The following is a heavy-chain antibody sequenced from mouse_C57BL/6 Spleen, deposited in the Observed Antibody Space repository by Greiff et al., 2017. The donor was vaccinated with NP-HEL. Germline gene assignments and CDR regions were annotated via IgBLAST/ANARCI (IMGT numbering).Heavy chain of an antibody. J-gene: IGHJ2*01. CDR1: GFNIKDYY. CDR2: IDPEDGET. V-gene: IGHV14-2*01. D-gene: IGHD1-1*01. CDR3: ARRITTVVAYYFDY. Sequence: EVKLQESGAELVKPGASVKLSCTASGFNIKDYYMHWVKQRTEQGLEWIGRIDPEDGETKYAPKFQGKATITADTSSNTAYLQLSSLTSEDTAVYYCARRITTVVAYYFDYWGQGTTLTVSS.